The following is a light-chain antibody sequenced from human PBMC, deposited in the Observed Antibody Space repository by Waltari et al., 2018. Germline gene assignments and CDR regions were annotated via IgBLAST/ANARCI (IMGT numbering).Light chain of an antibody. V-gene: IGKV1-5*03. Sequence: DIQMTQSPSILSASVGDRVAITCRASQSISAWLAWYQQKPGRAPKLLIYETSKLESGVPSRFSGSRSGTQFTLTISGLQPDDFATYYCQQYNVFPLSFGGGTTVEMK. J-gene: IGKJ4*01. CDR3: QQYNVFPLS. CDR1: QSISAW. CDR2: ETS.